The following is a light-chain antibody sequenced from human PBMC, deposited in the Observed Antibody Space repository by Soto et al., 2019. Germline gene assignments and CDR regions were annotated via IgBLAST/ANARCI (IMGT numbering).Light chain of an antibody. CDR3: PEWDASLIGH. V-gene: IGLV1-47*01. Sequence: VLTQPPSASGTPGQRVTISCSGSSSNIGSNYVYWYQQLPGTAPKLLIYRNNQRPSGVPDRFSGSKSGTSASLAISGLRSEDEVDNSWPEWDASLIGHFGTG. J-gene: IGLJ1*01. CDR1: SSNIGSNY. CDR2: RNN.